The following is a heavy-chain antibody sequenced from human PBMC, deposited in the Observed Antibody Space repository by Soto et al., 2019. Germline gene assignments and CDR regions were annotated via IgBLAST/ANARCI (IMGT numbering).Heavy chain of an antibody. CDR3: ARLRQPHYYYYGMDV. J-gene: IGHJ6*02. V-gene: IGHV5-51*01. CDR1: GYSFTSYW. Sequence: GESLKISCKGSGYSFTSYWIGWVRQMPGKGLEWMGIIYPGDSDTRYSPSFQGQVTISADKSISTAYLQWSSLEASDTAMYYRARLRQPHYYYYGMDVWGQGTTVTVSS. CDR2: IYPGDSDT.